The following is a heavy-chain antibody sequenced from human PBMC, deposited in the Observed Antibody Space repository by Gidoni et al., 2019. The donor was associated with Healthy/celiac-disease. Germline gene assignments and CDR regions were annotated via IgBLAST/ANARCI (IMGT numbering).Heavy chain of an antibody. J-gene: IGHJ4*02. D-gene: IGHD3-22*01. CDR2: INHSGST. V-gene: IGHV4-34*01. CDR3: ARARRYYYDSSGYYYDY. CDR1: GGAFCGYH. Sequence: QVQLQQWGAGLLKPSETLSLTCPVEGGAFCGYHWGWIRAPPGKGLEWIGEINHSGSTNYHPSLKSRVTISVDTSKNQFSLKLSSVTAADTAVYYCARARRYYYDSSGYYYDYWGQGTLVTVSS.